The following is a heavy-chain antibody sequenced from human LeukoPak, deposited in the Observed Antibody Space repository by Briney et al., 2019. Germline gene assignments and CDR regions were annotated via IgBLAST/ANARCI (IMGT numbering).Heavy chain of an antibody. CDR2: MKPNSGGI. CDR1: GYTLTDYH. Sequence: ASVKVSCKASGYTLTDYHTIWVRQAPGQGLEWMAWMKPNSGGINYAQEFQGRVTVTRDTSMSTAFMELSSLRSDDTAIYYCARDPVDGYSHYDYWGQGTLVTVSS. D-gene: IGHD5-24*01. J-gene: IGHJ4*02. CDR3: ARDPVDGYSHYDY. V-gene: IGHV1-2*02.